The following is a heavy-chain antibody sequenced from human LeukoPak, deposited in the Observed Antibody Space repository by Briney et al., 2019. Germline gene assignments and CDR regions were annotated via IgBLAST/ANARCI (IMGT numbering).Heavy chain of an antibody. CDR1: GYTFTSNY. Sequence: ASVKLSCKASGYTFTSNYMHWVRQAPGQGLEWMGIINPSGGSTRDAQKFQGRVTMTRDMSTSTVYMELSSLRSEDTAMYYCARIRLWVPGDWFDPWGQGTLVTVSS. D-gene: IGHD2/OR15-2a*01. CDR2: INPSGGST. V-gene: IGHV1-46*01. CDR3: ARIRLWVPGDWFDP. J-gene: IGHJ5*02.